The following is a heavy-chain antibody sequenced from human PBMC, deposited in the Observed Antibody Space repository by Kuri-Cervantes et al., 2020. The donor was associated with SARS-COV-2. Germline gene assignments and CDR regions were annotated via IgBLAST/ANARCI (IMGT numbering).Heavy chain of an antibody. V-gene: IGHV1-69*13. CDR1: GGTFSSYA. CDR3: ARGGWVYGDYTSPYYYYYMDV. J-gene: IGHJ6*03. D-gene: IGHD4-17*01. CDR2: IIPIFGTA. Sequence: SVKVSCKASGGTFSSYAISWVRQAPGQGLEWMGGIIPIFGTANYAQKFQGRVTITADESTSTAYMELSSLRSEDTAVYYCARGGWVYGDYTSPYYYYYMDVWGKGTTVTVSS.